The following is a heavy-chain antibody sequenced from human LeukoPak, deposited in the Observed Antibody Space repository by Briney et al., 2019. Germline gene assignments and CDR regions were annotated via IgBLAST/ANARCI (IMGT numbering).Heavy chain of an antibody. CDR3: ARVPIAVTSLGWFDP. CDR2: ISAYNGNT. Sequence: ASVTVSCKASGYTFTSYGISWVRQAPGQGLEWMGWISAYNGNTNYAQKLQGRVTMTTDTSTSTAYMELRSLRSDDTAVYYCARVPIAVTSLGWFDPWGQGTLVTVSS. V-gene: IGHV1-18*01. D-gene: IGHD3-16*01. CDR1: GYTFTSYG. J-gene: IGHJ5*02.